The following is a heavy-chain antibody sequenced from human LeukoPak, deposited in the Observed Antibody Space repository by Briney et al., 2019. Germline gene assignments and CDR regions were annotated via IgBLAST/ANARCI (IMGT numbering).Heavy chain of an antibody. J-gene: IGHJ5*02. CDR1: GGYFSGYY. D-gene: IGHD3-9*01. CDR2: INHSGGT. V-gene: IGHV4-34*01. Sequence: SETLSLTCAVYGGYFSGYYWSWIRQPPGKGLEWIGEINHSGGTNYIPSLKSRVTISVDTSKNQFSLKLSSVTAADTAVYYCASLNYDILTGYYTGWFDPWGQGTLVTVSS. CDR3: ASLNYDILTGYYTGWFDP.